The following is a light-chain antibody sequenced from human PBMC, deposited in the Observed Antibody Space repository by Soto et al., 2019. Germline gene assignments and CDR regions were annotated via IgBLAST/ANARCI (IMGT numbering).Light chain of an antibody. CDR1: QSVSKY. CDR3: QQYGNWPPLT. J-gene: IGKJ4*01. V-gene: IGKV3-11*01. Sequence: EIVLTQSPATLSLSPGERATLSCRASQSVSKYLAWYQQKPGQAPRLLIYGASNRATGIPARFSGSGSGTEFTLTISSLEPEDFALYYCQQYGNWPPLTFGGGTKVEIK. CDR2: GAS.